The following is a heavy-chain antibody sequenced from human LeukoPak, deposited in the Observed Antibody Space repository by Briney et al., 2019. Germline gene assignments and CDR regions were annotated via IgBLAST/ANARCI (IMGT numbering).Heavy chain of an antibody. Sequence: GGSLRLSCAASGFTFDDYAMHWVRQAPGKGLEWVSGISWNSGSIGYADSVKGRFTISRDNAKNSLYLQMNSLRAEDMALYYCAKAMVRGVISPYFDYWGPGTLVTVSS. CDR3: AKAMVRGVISPYFDY. CDR2: ISWNSGSI. D-gene: IGHD3-10*01. V-gene: IGHV3-9*03. J-gene: IGHJ4*02. CDR1: GFTFDDYA.